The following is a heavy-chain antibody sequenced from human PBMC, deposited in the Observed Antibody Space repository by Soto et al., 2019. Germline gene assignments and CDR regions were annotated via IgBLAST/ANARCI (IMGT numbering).Heavy chain of an antibody. CDR2: IYWDGDE. D-gene: IGHD6-13*01. V-gene: IGHV2-5*02. CDR3: AHRIERRAGHYFDY. J-gene: IGHJ4*02. CDR1: GFSLSTSGEC. Sequence: QITLKESGPTLVKPTQTLTLTCTFSGFSLSTSGECVGWIRQPPGKALEWLAHIYWDGDERYSPSLKSRITITKDTSKNQVVLRMTNTDPVDTATYYCAHRIERRAGHYFDYWGQGTLVTVSS.